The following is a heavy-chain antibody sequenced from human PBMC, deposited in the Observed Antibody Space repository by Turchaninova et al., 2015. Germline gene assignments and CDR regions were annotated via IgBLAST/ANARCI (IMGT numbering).Heavy chain of an antibody. Sequence: EVQLVESGGGLIQPGGSLRLSCAVSGFTFRNYWMSWVRQAPGRGLEWGANKKQDVSEKYYVDSVEGRLTISRDNAKNSLCLQMNSLRAEDTAVYYCVRGSGYSYGYDYWGQGTLVTVSS. CDR3: VRGSGYSYGYDY. CDR1: GFTFRNYW. J-gene: IGHJ4*02. V-gene: IGHV3-7*03. D-gene: IGHD5-18*01. CDR2: KKQDVSEK.